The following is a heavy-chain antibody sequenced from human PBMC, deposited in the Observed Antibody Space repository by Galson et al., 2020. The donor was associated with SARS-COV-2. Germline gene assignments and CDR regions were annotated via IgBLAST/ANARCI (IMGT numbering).Heavy chain of an antibody. J-gene: IGHJ5*02. D-gene: IGHD3-22*01. CDR3: ARDQGHYDKSGYYHRFDP. Sequence: ASVPVSCKTSGYMFTSYGIGWVRQAPGQGLEWMGWTSANNDNINHAQQFQGRVTMTTDTSTATAYMALTRLTSDDTAVYYCARDQGHYDKSGYYHRFDPWGQGTRVTVSS. V-gene: IGHV1-18*01. CDR1: GYMFTSYG. CDR2: TSANNDNI.